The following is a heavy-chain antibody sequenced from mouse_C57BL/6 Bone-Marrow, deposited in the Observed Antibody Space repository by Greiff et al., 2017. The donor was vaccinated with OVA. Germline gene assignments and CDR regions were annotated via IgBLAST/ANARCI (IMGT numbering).Heavy chain of an antibody. V-gene: IGHV1-42*01. CDR1: GYSFTGYY. J-gene: IGHJ3*01. CDR3: ARRDYSNYDWFAY. Sequence: VQLQQSGPELVKPGASVKISCKASGYSFTGYYMNWVKQSPEKSLEWIGEINPSTGGTTYNQKFKAKATLTVDKSSSTAYMQLKSLTSEDSAVSYGARRDYSNYDWFAYWGQGTLVTVSA. CDR2: INPSTGGT. D-gene: IGHD2-5*01.